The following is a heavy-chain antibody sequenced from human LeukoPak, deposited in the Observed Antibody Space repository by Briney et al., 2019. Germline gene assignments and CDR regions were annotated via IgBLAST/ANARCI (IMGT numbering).Heavy chain of an antibody. CDR3: AKYFYDSSTYSFDY. J-gene: IGHJ4*02. D-gene: IGHD3-22*01. CDR2: IGSGGTT. Sequence: VGSLRLSCAASGFTFSNYAMSWVRQAPGKGLEWVSSIGSGGTTHYADSVKGRFTISRDNSKNTLFLQMNSLRAEDTAVYYCAKYFYDSSTYSFDYWGQGTLVTVSS. V-gene: IGHV3-23*01. CDR1: GFTFSNYA.